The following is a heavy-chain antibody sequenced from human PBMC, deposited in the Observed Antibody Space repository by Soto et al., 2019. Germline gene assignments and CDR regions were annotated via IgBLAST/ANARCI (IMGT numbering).Heavy chain of an antibody. CDR3: AKISGGAFDI. D-gene: IGHD1-26*01. CDR2: ISYDGSNK. V-gene: IGHV3-30*18. J-gene: IGHJ3*02. Sequence: QVQLVESGGGVVQPGRSLRLSCAASGFTFSSYGMHWVRQAPGKGLEWVAVISYDGSNKYYADSVKGRFTISRDNSKNTLYLQMNSLRAEDMAVYYCAKISGGAFDIWGQGTMVTVSS. CDR1: GFTFSSYG.